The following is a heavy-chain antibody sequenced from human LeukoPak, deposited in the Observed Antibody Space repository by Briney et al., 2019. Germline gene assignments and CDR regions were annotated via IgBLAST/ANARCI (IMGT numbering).Heavy chain of an antibody. J-gene: IGHJ6*04. Sequence: PGGPLRLSCAASGFTFSSYGMHWVRQAPGKGLEWVAVISYDGSNRYYADSVKGRFTISRDNSKNTLYLQMNSLRAEDTAVYYCAKGDSSGWSYYYGMDVWGKGTTVTVSS. CDR2: ISYDGSNR. D-gene: IGHD6-19*01. V-gene: IGHV3-30*18. CDR3: AKGDSSGWSYYYGMDV. CDR1: GFTFSSYG.